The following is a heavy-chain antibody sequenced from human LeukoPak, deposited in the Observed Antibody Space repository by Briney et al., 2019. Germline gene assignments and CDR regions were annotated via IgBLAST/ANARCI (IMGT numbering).Heavy chain of an antibody. CDR2: MSPNSGNT. J-gene: IGHJ4*02. CDR1: GYTFTTYD. V-gene: IGHV1-8*01. Sequence: VASVKVSCKASGYTFTTYDINWVRQATGQGLEWMGWMSPNSGNTGYAQNFQGRVTMTRNTSINTAYMELSSLRSEDTAVYYCATGRSGWLIDYWAREPWSPSPQ. CDR3: ATGRSGWLIDY. D-gene: IGHD6-13*01.